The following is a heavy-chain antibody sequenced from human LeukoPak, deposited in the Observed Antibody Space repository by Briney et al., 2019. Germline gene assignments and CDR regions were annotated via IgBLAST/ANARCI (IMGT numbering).Heavy chain of an antibody. D-gene: IGHD1-26*01. CDR1: GFTFSSYG. J-gene: IGHJ4*02. CDR3: AKDQIGRGYYFDY. CDR2: ISGSGGST. Sequence: GGTLRLSCAASGFTFSSYGMSWVRQAPGKGLEWVSAISGSGGSTYYADSVKGRFTISRDNSKNTLYLQMNSLRAEDTAVYYCAKDQIGRGYYFDYWGQGTLVTVSS. V-gene: IGHV3-23*01.